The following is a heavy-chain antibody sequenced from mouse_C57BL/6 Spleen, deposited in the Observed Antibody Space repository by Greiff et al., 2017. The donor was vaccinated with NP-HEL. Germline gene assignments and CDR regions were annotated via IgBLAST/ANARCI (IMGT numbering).Heavy chain of an antibody. D-gene: IGHD2-5*01. J-gene: IGHJ2*01. CDR3: ARHPSDSNYLYYFDD. V-gene: IGHV5-6*01. Sequence: VMLVESGGDLVKPGGSLKLSCAASGFTFSSYGMSWVRQTPDKRLEWVATISSGGSYTYYPDSVKGRFTISRDNAKNTLYLQMSSLKSEDTAMYYCARHPSDSNYLYYFDDWGKGTTLTVSS. CDR2: ISSGGSYT. CDR1: GFTFSSYG.